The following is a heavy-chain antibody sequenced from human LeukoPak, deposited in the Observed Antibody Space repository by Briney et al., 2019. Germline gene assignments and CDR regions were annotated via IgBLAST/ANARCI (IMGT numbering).Heavy chain of an antibody. V-gene: IGHV4-34*01. D-gene: IGHD3-10*02. CDR1: GGSFSGYY. CDR3: ARGRRVFGY. Sequence: SETLSLTCAVYGGSFSGYYWSWIRQPPGKGLEWIGEINHSGSTNYNPSLKSRVTISVDTSKNQFSLKLSSMTAADTAVYYCARGRRVFGYWGQGTLVTVSS. CDR2: INHSGST. J-gene: IGHJ4*02.